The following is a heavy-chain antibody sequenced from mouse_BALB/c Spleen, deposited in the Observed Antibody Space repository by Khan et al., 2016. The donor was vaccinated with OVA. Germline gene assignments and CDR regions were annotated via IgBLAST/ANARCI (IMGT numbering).Heavy chain of an antibody. CDR3: ARLAYYYSSGGFAY. D-gene: IGHD1-1*01. J-gene: IGHJ3*01. CDR1: GFTFSTYG. CDR2: ISSGGDYT. Sequence: EVELVESGGDLVKTGGSLKLSCAASGFTFSTYGMSWVRQTPDKRLEWVATISSGGDYTYYIDSVKGRFTISRDNAKNTLYLQMTSLRSEDTAMYYCARLAYYYSSGGFAYWGQGTLVTVSA. V-gene: IGHV5-6*01.